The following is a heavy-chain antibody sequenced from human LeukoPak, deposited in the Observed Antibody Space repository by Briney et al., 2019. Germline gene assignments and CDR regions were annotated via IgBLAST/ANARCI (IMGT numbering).Heavy chain of an antibody. CDR1: GFTFSSYA. CDR2: ISGSGGST. V-gene: IGHV3-23*01. CDR3: AKYITMIVVVITGAFDY. D-gene: IGHD3-22*01. Sequence: AGGSLRLSCAASGFTFSSYAMSWVRQAPGKGLEWVSAISGSGGSTYYADSVKGRFTIPRDNSKNTLYLQMNSLRAEDTAVYYCAKYITMIVVVITGAFDYWGQGTLVTVSS. J-gene: IGHJ4*02.